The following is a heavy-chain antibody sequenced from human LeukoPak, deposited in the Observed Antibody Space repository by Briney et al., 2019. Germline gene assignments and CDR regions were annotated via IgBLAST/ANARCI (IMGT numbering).Heavy chain of an antibody. J-gene: IGHJ4*02. V-gene: IGHV4-39*01. CDR3: ARHHVLVATTGVFDY. CDR1: GDSLSNDNYY. Sequence: PSGTLSLTCTVSGDSLSNDNYYWGWIRQPPGKGLEWLGSIYYSGSTYYNPSLKSRATISVDMSKNQFSLKLRSVTAADTAVYYCARHHVLVATTGVFDYWGQGTLVTVSS. D-gene: IGHD5-12*01. CDR2: IYYSGST.